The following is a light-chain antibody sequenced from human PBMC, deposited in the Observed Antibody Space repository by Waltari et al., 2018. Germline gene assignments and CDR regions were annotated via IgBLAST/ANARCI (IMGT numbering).Light chain of an antibody. CDR2: WAS. J-gene: IGKJ5*01. Sequence: DIVMTQSPDSLAVSLGERATINCNSSQCVLYSSNNKNYLAWYQQKPGQPPKLLIYWASTRASGVPDRFSGSGSGTDFTLTISSLQAEDVAVYYCHHYYIPPLTFGQGTRLEI. V-gene: IGKV4-1*01. CDR3: HHYYIPPLT. CDR1: QCVLYSSNNKNY.